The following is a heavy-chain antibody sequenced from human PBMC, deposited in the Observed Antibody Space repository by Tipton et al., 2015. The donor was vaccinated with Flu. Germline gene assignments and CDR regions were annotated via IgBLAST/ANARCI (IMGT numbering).Heavy chain of an antibody. CDR2: ISGSGFYI. V-gene: IGHV3-21*06. CDR3: ARDLVNAFDM. J-gene: IGHJ3*02. D-gene: IGHD4-23*01. Sequence: GSLRLSCVASGFTLRSHSMNWVRQAPGKGLEWLSSISGSGFYINYADSGKGRFTISRDDAKNSVYLEMNSLRGEDTAVYYCARDLVNAFDMWGQGTMATVSA. CDR1: GFTLRSHS.